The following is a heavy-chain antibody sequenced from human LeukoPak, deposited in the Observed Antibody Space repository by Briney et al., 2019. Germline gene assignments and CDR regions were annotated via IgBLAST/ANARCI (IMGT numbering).Heavy chain of an antibody. Sequence: GASVKVSCKASGYTFTGYYMHWVRQASGQGLEWMGWINPNSGGTNYAQKFQGRVTMTRDTSISTAYMELSRLRSDDTAVYYCARDPYPPYDFWSGYYGNWFDPWGQGTLVTVSS. CDR3: ARDPYPPYDFWSGYYGNWFDP. J-gene: IGHJ5*02. CDR2: INPNSGGT. CDR1: GYTFTGYY. D-gene: IGHD3-3*01. V-gene: IGHV1-2*02.